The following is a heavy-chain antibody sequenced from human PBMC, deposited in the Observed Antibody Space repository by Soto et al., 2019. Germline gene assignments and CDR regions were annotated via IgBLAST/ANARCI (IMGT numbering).Heavy chain of an antibody. CDR3: ARVAGYSGYDGRETNWFDP. V-gene: IGHV4-59*01. CDR1: GGSISSYY. CDR2: IYYSGST. D-gene: IGHD5-12*01. Sequence: ASETLSLTCTVSGGSISSYYWSWIRQPPGKGLEWIGYIYYSGSTNYNPSLKSRVTISVDTSKNQFSLKLSSVTAADTAVYYCARVAGYSGYDGRETNWFDPWGQGTLVTVSS. J-gene: IGHJ5*02.